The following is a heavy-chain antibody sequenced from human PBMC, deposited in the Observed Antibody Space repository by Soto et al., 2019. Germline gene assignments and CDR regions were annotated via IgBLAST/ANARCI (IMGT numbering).Heavy chain of an antibody. CDR2: INHSGST. CDR1: GGSFSGYY. Sequence: SETLSLTCAVYGGSFSGYYWTWIRQPPGAGLEWIGEINHSGSTNYNPSLKSRVTISVDTSKNQFSLKLSSVTAADTAVYYCARDLGLVLEYSRSPLSYYGMDVWGQGTTVTVSS. D-gene: IGHD6-6*01. CDR3: ARDLGLVLEYSRSPLSYYGMDV. V-gene: IGHV4-34*01. J-gene: IGHJ6*02.